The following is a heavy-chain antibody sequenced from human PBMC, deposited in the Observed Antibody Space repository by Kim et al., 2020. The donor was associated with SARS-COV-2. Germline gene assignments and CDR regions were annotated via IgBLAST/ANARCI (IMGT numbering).Heavy chain of an antibody. V-gene: IGHV4-4*02. Sequence: SETLSLTCAVSGGSISSSNWWSWVRQPPGKGLEWIGEIYHSGSTNYNPSLKSRVTISVDKSKNQFSLKLSSVTAADTAVYYCARGSGSYYGNAFDIWGQGTMVTVSS. CDR1: GGSISSSNW. D-gene: IGHD1-26*01. J-gene: IGHJ3*02. CDR2: IYHSGST. CDR3: ARGSGSYYGNAFDI.